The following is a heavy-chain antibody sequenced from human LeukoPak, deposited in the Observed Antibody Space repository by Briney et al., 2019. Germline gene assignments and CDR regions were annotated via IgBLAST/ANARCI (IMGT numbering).Heavy chain of an antibody. V-gene: IGHV3-30*04. J-gene: IGHJ4*02. CDR1: GFTFTSHA. Sequence: PGGSLRLSCAASGFTFTSHAVHWVRQAPGKGLEWVAVLSDAGRVTLYSDSVKGRFTASRDNPNNTLFLQMNSLRAEDSAVYYCARDIRGYIQSDGYFDYWGRGTLVTVSS. CDR3: ARDIRGYIQSDGYFDY. D-gene: IGHD1-1*01. CDR2: LSDAGRVT.